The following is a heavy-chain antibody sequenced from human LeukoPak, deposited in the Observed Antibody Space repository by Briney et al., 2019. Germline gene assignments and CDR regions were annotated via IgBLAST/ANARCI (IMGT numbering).Heavy chain of an antibody. CDR3: TRENSGSLSLEY. CDR2: IKQDGSET. Sequence: GGSLRLSCAASGYTFSIYWMNWGLQAPGKGLESVASIKQDGSETYYMESVQGRFTISRDNDMNFLYLQLSSLRAEDTAVYYCTRENSGSLSLEYWGQGTLVTVSS. J-gene: IGHJ4*02. CDR1: GYTFSIYW. D-gene: IGHD1-26*01. V-gene: IGHV3-7*01.